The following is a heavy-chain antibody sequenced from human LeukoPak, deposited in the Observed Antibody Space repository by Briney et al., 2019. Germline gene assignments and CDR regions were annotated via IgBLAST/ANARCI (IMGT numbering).Heavy chain of an antibody. CDR3: ARGGSAYEWLGLSDAFDI. CDR1: GGSISSSSYY. V-gene: IGHV4-39*07. J-gene: IGHJ3*02. CDR2: IYYSGST. D-gene: IGHD3-3*01. Sequence: PSETLSLTCTVSGGSISSSSYYWGWIRQPPGKGLEWIGSIYYSGSTYYNPSLKSRVTISVDTSKNQFSLKLTSVTAADTAVYYCARGGSAYEWLGLSDAFDIWGQGTMVTVSS.